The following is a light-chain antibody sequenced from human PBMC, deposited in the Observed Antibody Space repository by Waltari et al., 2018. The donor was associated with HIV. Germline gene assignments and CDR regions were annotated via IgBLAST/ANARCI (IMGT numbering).Light chain of an antibody. Sequence: DIQLTQSPSFLSASVGDRVTITCRASQVISTYLAWYQQKPGKAPKLLIFLASTLQSGVPSRFSGSGSETEFTLTINSLQPEDFATYYCQQLNTYPRTFGQGTKVEIK. CDR1: QVISTY. V-gene: IGKV1-9*01. CDR3: QQLNTYPRT. CDR2: LAS. J-gene: IGKJ1*01.